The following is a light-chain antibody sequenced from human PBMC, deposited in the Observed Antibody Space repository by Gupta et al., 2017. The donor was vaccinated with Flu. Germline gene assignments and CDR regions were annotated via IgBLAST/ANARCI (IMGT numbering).Light chain of an antibody. V-gene: IGLV2-14*01. CDR1: TSDVGANNY. CDR2: GVN. Sequence: QSALTQPASVSGSPGQSIAISCTGTTSDVGANNYVSWYQQHPGKAPKVMIYGVNNRPSGVSDRFSGSKSGNTASLTISGLQAEDEADYYCSSYRSSSTSFFLGTGTKVTVL. CDR3: SSYRSSSTSFF. J-gene: IGLJ1*01.